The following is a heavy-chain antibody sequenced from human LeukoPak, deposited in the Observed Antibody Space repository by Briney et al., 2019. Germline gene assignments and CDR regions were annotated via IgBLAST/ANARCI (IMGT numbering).Heavy chain of an antibody. CDR1: GYTFTSYY. J-gene: IGHJ4*02. V-gene: IGHV1-46*01. D-gene: IGHD5-12*01. Sequence: ASVKVSCKASGYTFTSYYMHWVRQAPGQGLEWMGIINPSGGSTSYAQKFQGRVTMTTDTSTSTAYMELRSLRSDDTAVYYCARDQGTQYSGYDSAPSNFDYWGQGTLVTVSS. CDR2: INPSGGST. CDR3: ARDQGTQYSGYDSAPSNFDY.